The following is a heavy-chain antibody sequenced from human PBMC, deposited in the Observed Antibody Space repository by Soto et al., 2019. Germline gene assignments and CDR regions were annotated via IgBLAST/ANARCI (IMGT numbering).Heavy chain of an antibody. J-gene: IGHJ5*02. D-gene: IGHD3-3*01. V-gene: IGHV1-3*01. CDR3: ARERADLRFWPNWFDL. Sequence: ASVKVSCKASGYTFTSYAMHWVRQAPGQRLEWMGWINAGNGNTKYSQKFQGRVTITRDTSASTAYMELSSLRSEDTAVYYCARERADLRFWPNWFDLWGQGTRVTVSS. CDR2: INAGNGNT. CDR1: GYTFTSYA.